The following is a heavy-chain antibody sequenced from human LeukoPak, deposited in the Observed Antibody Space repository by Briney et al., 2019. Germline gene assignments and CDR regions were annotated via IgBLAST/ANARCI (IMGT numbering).Heavy chain of an antibody. Sequence: ASVKVSCKASGYTFTSYGISWVRQAPGQGLEWMGWISAYNGNTNYAQKLQGRVTTTTDTSTSTAYMELRSLRSDDTAVYYCARVDSVGATILFDYWGQGTLVTVSS. V-gene: IGHV1-18*01. CDR2: ISAYNGNT. CDR3: ARVDSVGATILFDY. D-gene: IGHD1-26*01. CDR1: GYTFTSYG. J-gene: IGHJ4*02.